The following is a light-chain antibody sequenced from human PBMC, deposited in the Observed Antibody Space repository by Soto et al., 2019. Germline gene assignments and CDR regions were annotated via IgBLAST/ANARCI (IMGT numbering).Light chain of an antibody. Sequence: QAVVTQEPSLTVSPGGTVTLTCASSTGAVNSGHYPFWFQQRPGQALRTLIYDTSNKHSSTPARFSGSLLGGRAALTLSGAQPEDEADYYCLLAYPGVRVFGGGTQLTVL. J-gene: IGLJ3*02. CDR3: LLAYPGVRV. CDR1: TGAVNSGHY. CDR2: DTS. V-gene: IGLV7-46*01.